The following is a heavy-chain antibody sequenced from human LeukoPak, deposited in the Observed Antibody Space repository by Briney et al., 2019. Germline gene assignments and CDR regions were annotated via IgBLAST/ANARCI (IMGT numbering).Heavy chain of an antibody. Sequence: ASVKVSCKASGYTFTGYYMHWVRQAPGQGLEWKGWINPNSGGTNYAQKFQGRVTMTRDTSISTAYMELSRLRSDDTAVYYCARRSVSGSPDAFDIWGQGTMVTVSS. CDR1: GYTFTGYY. V-gene: IGHV1-2*02. CDR3: ARRSVSGSPDAFDI. CDR2: INPNSGGT. D-gene: IGHD1-26*01. J-gene: IGHJ3*02.